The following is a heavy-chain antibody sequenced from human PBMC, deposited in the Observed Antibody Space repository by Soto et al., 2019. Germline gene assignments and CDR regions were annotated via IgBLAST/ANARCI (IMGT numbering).Heavy chain of an antibody. V-gene: IGHV3-21*01. J-gene: IGHJ4*02. CDR2: ITSSPTYI. CDR3: ARIFSPSQRGGVDY. CDR1: GLTFSSYS. Sequence: EVQLVESGGGLVKPGGSLRLSCAASGLTFSSYSMNWVRQAPGKGLEWVSSITSSPTYIYYADSVKGRFTISRDTAKNSLYLQMNSLRAEDTALYYCARIFSPSQRGGVDYWGQGILVTVSS. D-gene: IGHD6-25*01.